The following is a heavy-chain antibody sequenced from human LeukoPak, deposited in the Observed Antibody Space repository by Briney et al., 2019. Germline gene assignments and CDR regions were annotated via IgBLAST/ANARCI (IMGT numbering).Heavy chain of an antibody. V-gene: IGHV3-23*01. Sequence: GGSLRLSCAASGFTFSSYTMSWVRQAPGKGLEWVSTITSSDGNTYYADSVKGRFTVSRDNSKTTLYLQINSLRAEDTAVYYCAKDLRGNWNYFDSWGQGALVTVSS. J-gene: IGHJ5*01. D-gene: IGHD1-7*01. CDR2: ITSSDGNT. CDR1: GFTFSSYT. CDR3: AKDLRGNWNYFDS.